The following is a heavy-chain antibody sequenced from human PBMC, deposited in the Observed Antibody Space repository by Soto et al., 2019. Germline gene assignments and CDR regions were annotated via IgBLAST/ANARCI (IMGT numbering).Heavy chain of an antibody. J-gene: IGHJ5*02. CDR2: VYYSGST. CDR1: GVSVSSGSYY. Sequence: SETLSLTCTVSGVSVSSGSYYWSWVRQPPGKGLEWIGYVYYSGSTNYNPSLKSRVTISVDTSKNQFSLRLSSVTAADTAVYYCASALYCSGGSCSFDPWGQGTLVTVSS. CDR3: ASALYCSGGSCSFDP. V-gene: IGHV4-61*01. D-gene: IGHD2-15*01.